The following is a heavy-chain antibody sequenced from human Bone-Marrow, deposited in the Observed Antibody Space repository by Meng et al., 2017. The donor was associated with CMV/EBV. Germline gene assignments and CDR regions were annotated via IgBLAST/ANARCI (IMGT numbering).Heavy chain of an antibody. CDR1: GYTFTGYY. V-gene: IGHV1-2*02. J-gene: IGHJ4*02. Sequence: QVQLVLSGAEVKKPXXSVKVXCQASGYTFTGYYMHWVRQAPGQGLEWMGWINPNSGGTNYAQKFQGRVTMTRDTSISTAYMELSRLRSDDTAVYYCARAIAYCGGDCYSAPDDWGQGTLVTVSS. D-gene: IGHD2-21*02. CDR3: ARAIAYCGGDCYSAPDD. CDR2: INPNSGGT.